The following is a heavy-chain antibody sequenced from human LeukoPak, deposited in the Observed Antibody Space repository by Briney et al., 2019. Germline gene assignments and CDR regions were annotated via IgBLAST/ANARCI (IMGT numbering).Heavy chain of an antibody. CDR3: AKAWVRGVVSGMDV. CDR1: GFTFSSYG. CDR2: ISYDGSNK. Sequence: GGSLRLSCAASGFTFSSYGMHWVRQAPGKGLEWVAVISYDGSNKYYADSVKGRFTISRDNSKNTLYLQMNSPRAEDTAVYYCAKAWVRGVVSGMDVWGKGTTVTVSS. V-gene: IGHV3-30*18. J-gene: IGHJ6*04. D-gene: IGHD3-10*01.